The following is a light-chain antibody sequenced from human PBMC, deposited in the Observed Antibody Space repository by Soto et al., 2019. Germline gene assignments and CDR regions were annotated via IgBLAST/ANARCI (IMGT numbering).Light chain of an antibody. Sequence: QTVVTQEPSLTVSPGGTVTLTCGSSTGAVTSDHFPYWFQQKPGQAPKTLIYYTYNRHSWTPARFSGSLLGGKAALTLSGAQPEDEDAYYCLLSYSDGYVIFGGGTKLTVL. V-gene: IGLV7-46*01. CDR3: LLSYSDGYVI. CDR2: YTY. CDR1: TGAVTSDHF. J-gene: IGLJ2*01.